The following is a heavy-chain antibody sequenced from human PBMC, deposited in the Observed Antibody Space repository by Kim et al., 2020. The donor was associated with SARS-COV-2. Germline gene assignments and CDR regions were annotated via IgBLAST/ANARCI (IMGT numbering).Heavy chain of an antibody. V-gene: IGHV3-48*02. J-gene: IGHJ3*02. D-gene: IGHD3-16*01. CDR1: VFTFSAYD. CDR3: VRDRMGGAFDM. CDR2: ITKTSTTI. Sequence: GGSLRLSCATSVFTFSAYDMNWVRQAPGKGLEWLSFITKTSTTIYYADSVEGRFTISRDNAKNSLFLQMNSLRDEDTALYYCVRDRMGGAFDMWGQGTMVTVSS.